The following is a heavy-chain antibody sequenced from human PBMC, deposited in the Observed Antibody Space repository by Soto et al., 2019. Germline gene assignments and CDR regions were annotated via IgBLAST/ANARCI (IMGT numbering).Heavy chain of an antibody. V-gene: IGHV3-73*01. CDR2: IRDRAYNYAT. CDR3: TRLISAAQDY. Sequence: EVLLVESGGGLVQPGGSLKLSCEASGFVFKDSSIHWVRQASGKGLERVGRIRDRAYNYATAYAASVKGRFTISRDDSNNKAYLQMDSLKTEDTAIYYCTRLISAAQDYWGQGTLVTVSS. D-gene: IGHD3-10*01. CDR1: GFVFKDSS. J-gene: IGHJ4*02.